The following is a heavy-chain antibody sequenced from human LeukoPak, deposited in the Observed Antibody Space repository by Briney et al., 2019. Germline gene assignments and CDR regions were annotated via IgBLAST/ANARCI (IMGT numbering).Heavy chain of an antibody. Sequence: ASVKVSCKASGYTFTSYYMHWVRQAPGQGLEWMGLINPTGGSTGYAQKFQGRVTMTRDMSTSTDYMELSSLRSEDTAIYYCARDNSVGDNAWWFDPWGQGALVTVSS. CDR1: GYTFTSYY. V-gene: IGHV1-46*01. CDR3: ARDNSVGDNAWWFDP. J-gene: IGHJ5*02. D-gene: IGHD1-26*01. CDR2: INPTGGST.